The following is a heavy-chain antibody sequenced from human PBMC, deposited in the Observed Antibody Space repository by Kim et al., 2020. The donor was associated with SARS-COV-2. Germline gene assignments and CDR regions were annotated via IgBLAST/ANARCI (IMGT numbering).Heavy chain of an antibody. J-gene: IGHJ6*01. CDR2: ISSSSSYI. Sequence: GGSLRLSCAASGFTVSSYSMNWVRQAPGKGLEWVSSISSSSSYIYHADSVKGRFAISRDNAKNSLYLQMNSLRVEDTAVYYCARDPYSNGYYYYGMDVWG. D-gene: IGHD4-4*01. CDR3: ARDPYSNGYYYYGMDV. V-gene: IGHV3-21*06. CDR1: GFTVSSYS.